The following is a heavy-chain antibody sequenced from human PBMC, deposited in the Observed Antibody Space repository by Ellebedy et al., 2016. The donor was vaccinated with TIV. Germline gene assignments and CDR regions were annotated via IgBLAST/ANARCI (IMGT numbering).Heavy chain of an antibody. CDR1: DDSFDLSY. CDR3: ARDRALGSFDM. CDR2: IFYDGSA. J-gene: IGHJ3*02. D-gene: IGHD4/OR15-4a*01. V-gene: IGHV4-59*12. Sequence: SETLSLTXTVSDDSFDLSYWNWIRQPPGKGLEWIGYIFYDGSANYNPSLESRVSMSIDASNNLLSLRLKSVTAADTAIYYCARDRALGSFDMWGRGTTVTVS.